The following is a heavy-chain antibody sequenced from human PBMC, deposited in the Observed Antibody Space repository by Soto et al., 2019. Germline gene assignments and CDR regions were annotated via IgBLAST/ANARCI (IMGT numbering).Heavy chain of an antibody. D-gene: IGHD6-19*01. CDR1: GGSFSGYY. J-gene: IGHJ5*02. V-gene: IGHV4-34*01. CDR3: ARVKGSRYSSGSPFDP. CDR2: INHSGST. Sequence: PETLSLTCAVYGGSFSGYYWSWIRQPPGKGLEWIGEINHSGSTNYNPSLKSRVTISVGTSKNQFSLKLSSVTAADTAVYYCARVKGSRYSSGSPFDPWGQGTLVTVSS.